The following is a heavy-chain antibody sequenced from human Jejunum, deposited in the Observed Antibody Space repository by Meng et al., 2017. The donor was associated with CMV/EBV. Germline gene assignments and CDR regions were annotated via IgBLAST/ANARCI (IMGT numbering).Heavy chain of an antibody. Sequence: EFTFSRYEMSWVRQAPGKGLEWVSYISGSGNTVYYGDSVRGRFTISRDNAKNSVYLQMNGLRAEDTAVYYCARVVLSSTRPYVDFWGQGTLVTVSS. V-gene: IGHV3-48*03. CDR3: ARVVLSSTRPYVDF. CDR1: EFTFSRYE. D-gene: IGHD5/OR15-5a*01. J-gene: IGHJ4*02. CDR2: ISGSGNTV.